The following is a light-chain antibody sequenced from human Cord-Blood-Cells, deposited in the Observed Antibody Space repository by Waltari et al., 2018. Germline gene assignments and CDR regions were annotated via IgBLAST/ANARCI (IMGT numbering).Light chain of an antibody. J-gene: IGKJ1*01. Sequence: DVVMTQSPLSLPVTLGQPASISCRSSQSLVHSDGNTYLNWFQQRPGQSPRRLIYQVSHRDSGVPDRFSGSGSGTDFTLKISRVEAEDVGVYYCMQGTHWPPWTFGQGTKVEIK. CDR2: QVS. CDR3: MQGTHWPPWT. V-gene: IGKV2-30*02. CDR1: QSLVHSDGNTY.